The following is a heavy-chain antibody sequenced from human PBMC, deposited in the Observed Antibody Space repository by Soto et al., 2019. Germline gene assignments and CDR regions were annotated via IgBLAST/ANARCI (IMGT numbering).Heavy chain of an antibody. CDR3: ARGKGMEENYYYYGLDI. D-gene: IGHD1-1*01. V-gene: IGHV1-3*01. CDR1: GYTFTTHA. J-gene: IGHJ6*02. CDR2: INGGTGQT. Sequence: ASVKVSCKASGYTFTTHAMHWVRQAPGQSLEWMGWINGGTGQTKHSQRFQGRVNITRDTSASTAYMELSSLRSEDTAVYYCARGKGMEENYYYYGLDIWGQGTTVTSP.